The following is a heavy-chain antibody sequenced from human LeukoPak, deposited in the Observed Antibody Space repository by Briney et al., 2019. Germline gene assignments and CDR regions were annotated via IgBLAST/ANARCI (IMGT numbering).Heavy chain of an antibody. CDR1: GFTFSDYY. Sequence: KPVGSLRLSCTASGFTFSDYYMTWIRQAPGKGLEWLAYISTSGSITSYVDSVRGRFTISRDNAKNSLYLQIDSLRAEDTAMYYCARDRQFRLHDPWGQGILVTVSS. V-gene: IGHV3-11*01. CDR3: ARDRQFRLHDP. J-gene: IGHJ5*02. D-gene: IGHD3-16*01. CDR2: ISTSGSIT.